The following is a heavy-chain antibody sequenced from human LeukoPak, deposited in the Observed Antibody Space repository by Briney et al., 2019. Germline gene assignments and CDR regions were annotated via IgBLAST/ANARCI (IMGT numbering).Heavy chain of an antibody. CDR1: GFTFSSYS. Sequence: GGSLRLSCAASGFTFSSYSMNWVRQAPGKGLEWVSYISSSSSTIYYADSVKGRFTISRDNAKNSLYLQMNSLRAEDTAVYYCARVTRLGYCSSTSCYSGDAFDIWGQGTMVTVSS. CDR3: ARVTRLGYCSSTSCYSGDAFDI. V-gene: IGHV3-48*01. CDR2: ISSSSSTI. D-gene: IGHD2-2*02. J-gene: IGHJ3*02.